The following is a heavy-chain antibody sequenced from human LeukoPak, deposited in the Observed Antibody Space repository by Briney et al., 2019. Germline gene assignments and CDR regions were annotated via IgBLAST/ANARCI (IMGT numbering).Heavy chain of an antibody. D-gene: IGHD3-22*01. CDR2: ISSSSSTI. V-gene: IGHV3-48*01. CDR1: GFTFSSYS. CDR3: ARESGYYLGSSAFDI. J-gene: IGHJ3*02. Sequence: GGSLRLSCAASGFTFSSYSMNWVRQAPAKGLEWVSYISSSSSTIYYADSMKGRFTISRDNAKNSLYLQMNSLRAEDTAVYYCARESGYYLGSSAFDIWGQGTMVTVSS.